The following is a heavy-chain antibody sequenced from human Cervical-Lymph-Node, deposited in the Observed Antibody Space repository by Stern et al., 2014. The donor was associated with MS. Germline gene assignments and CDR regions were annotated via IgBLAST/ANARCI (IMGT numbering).Heavy chain of an antibody. CDR3: AKDPLKGGYDPYYFDY. CDR2: ISFAGSDP. Sequence: VQLVESGGGVVQPGGSLRLSCAASGFTFSSYGMHWVRQAPGKGLEWVAVISFAGSDPYYADSVKGRFTISRDNSKNTLYLQMNSLRAEDTAVYYCAKDPLKGGYDPYYFDYWGHGTLVTVSS. D-gene: IGHD5-12*01. J-gene: IGHJ4*01. CDR1: GFTFSSYG. V-gene: IGHV3-30*18.